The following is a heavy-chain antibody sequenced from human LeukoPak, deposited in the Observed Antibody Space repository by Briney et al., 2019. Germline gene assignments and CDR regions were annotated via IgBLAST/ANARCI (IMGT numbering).Heavy chain of an antibody. V-gene: IGHV3-74*03. Sequence: GGSLRLSCAASGFTFSSYWMHWVRQAPGEGLVWVSRISGDGTIKTYADFVRGRFTISRDNTKNILYLQMNSLRVEDTAIYFCSRSQFDYWGQGVLVTVSS. J-gene: IGHJ4*02. CDR3: SRSQFDY. CDR2: ISGDGTIK. CDR1: GFTFSSYW.